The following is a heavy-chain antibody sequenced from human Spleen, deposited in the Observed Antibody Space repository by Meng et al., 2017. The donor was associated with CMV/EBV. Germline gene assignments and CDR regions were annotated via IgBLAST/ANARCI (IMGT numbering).Heavy chain of an antibody. CDR1: GFSVSSYG. J-gene: IGHJ4*02. Sequence: GESLKISWSAPGFSVSSYGMHWVRQAPGKGLEGVAFLPYDETDKYYAESVKGRFTISRDNFRNKLYLQMNSLRAGDTAVYYCATSWLQSLWGVLDYWGQGTLVTVSS. D-gene: IGHD5-24*01. CDR3: ATSWLQSLWGVLDY. CDR2: LPYDETDK. V-gene: IGHV3-30*02.